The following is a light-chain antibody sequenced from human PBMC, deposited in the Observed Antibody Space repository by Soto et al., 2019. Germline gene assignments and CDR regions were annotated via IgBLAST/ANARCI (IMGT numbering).Light chain of an antibody. J-gene: IGLJ2*01. CDR3: FSYSTSRARI. Sequence: QSALTQPASVSGSPGQWITISCTGTRSDVGGYNYGSWYKQKPGKAPKLVIYDVSHRPSGVSDRFFGSKSGNTASLIISGLQAEDEADYYCFSYSTSRARIFGGGTKLTVL. CDR1: RSDVGGYNY. CDR2: DVS. V-gene: IGLV2-14*01.